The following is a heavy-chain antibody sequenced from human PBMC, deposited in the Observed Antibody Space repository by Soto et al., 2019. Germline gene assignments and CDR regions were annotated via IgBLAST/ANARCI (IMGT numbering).Heavy chain of an antibody. V-gene: IGHV1-18*01. Sequence: ASVKVSCKASGYTFTSYGISWVRQAPGQGLEWMGWISAYNGNTNYAQKLQGRVTMTTDTSTSTAYMELRSLTADDTALYFCAKEGPYISSWSTAGYIQHWGQGTLVTVSS. CDR3: AKEGPYISSWSTAGYIQH. CDR2: ISAYNGNT. CDR1: GYTFTSYG. J-gene: IGHJ1*01. D-gene: IGHD3-16*01.